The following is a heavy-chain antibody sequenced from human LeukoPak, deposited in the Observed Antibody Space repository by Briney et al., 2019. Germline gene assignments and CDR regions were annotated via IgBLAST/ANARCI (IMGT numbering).Heavy chain of an antibody. V-gene: IGHV3-74*01. D-gene: IGHD6-13*01. CDR1: GFTFSTSW. CDR2: INSDGSTI. Sequence: PGGSLRLSCAASGFTFSTSWMHWVRQAPGKGLVWVSRINSDGSTINYADSVKGRFTISRDNSKNTLYLQMNSQKAEDTAVYYCAKVLAALYYIDYWGQGTLVSVSS. CDR3: AKVLAALYYIDY. J-gene: IGHJ4*02.